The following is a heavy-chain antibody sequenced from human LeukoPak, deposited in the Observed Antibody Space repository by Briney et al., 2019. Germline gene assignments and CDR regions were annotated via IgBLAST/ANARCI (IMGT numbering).Heavy chain of an antibody. D-gene: IGHD5-18*01. J-gene: IGHJ4*02. V-gene: IGHV3-48*01. CDR3: ARDRADGYNYGDYFDN. CDR2: ISSSSSTI. CDR1: GFTFSSYS. Sequence: GGSLRLSCAASGFTFSSYSMNWVRQAPGKGLEWVSYISSSSSTIYYADSVKGRFTISRDNAKNSLYLQMNSLRAEDTAVYYCARDRADGYNYGDYFDNWGQGTLVTVSS.